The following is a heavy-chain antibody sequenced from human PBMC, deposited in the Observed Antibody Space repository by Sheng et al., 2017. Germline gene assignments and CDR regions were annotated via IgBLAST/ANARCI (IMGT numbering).Heavy chain of an antibody. CDR1: GYTFTGYY. CDR2: INPNSGGT. Sequence: QVQLVQSGAEMKKPGASVKVSCKASGYTFTGYYMHWVRQAPGQGLEWMGRINPNSGGTNYAQKFQGRVTMTRDTSISTAHMELSRLRSDDTAVYYCARDLVEMATMGDAFDIWGQGTMVTVSS. V-gene: IGHV1-2*06. J-gene: IGHJ3*02. CDR3: ARDLVEMATMGDAFDI. D-gene: IGHD5-12*01.